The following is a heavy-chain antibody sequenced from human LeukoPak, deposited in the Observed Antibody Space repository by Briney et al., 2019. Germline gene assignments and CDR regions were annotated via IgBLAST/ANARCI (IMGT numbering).Heavy chain of an antibody. CDR1: GYTFTGYY. J-gene: IGHJ4*02. V-gene: IGHV1-2*06. Sequence: ASVRVSCKASGYTFTGYYMHWVRQAPGQGLEWMGRINPNSGGTNYAQKFQGRVTMTRDTSISTAYMELSRLRSDDTAVYYCARDPTIVATSTGDYWGQGTLVTVSS. CDR2: INPNSGGT. D-gene: IGHD5-12*01. CDR3: ARDPTIVATSTGDY.